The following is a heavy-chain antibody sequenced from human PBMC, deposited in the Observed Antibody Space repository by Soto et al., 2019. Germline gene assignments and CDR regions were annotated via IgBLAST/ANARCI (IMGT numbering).Heavy chain of an antibody. CDR1: GDSVSSNSAA. D-gene: IGHD6-13*01. J-gene: IGHJ6*02. V-gene: IGHV6-1*01. CDR3: ARDDIAAASYYGMDV. Sequence: SQTLALPCAISGDSVSSNSAACNVMRQSPSRGLEWLGRTYYRSKWYNDYAVSVKSRITINPDTSKNQFSLQLNSVTPEDTAVYYCARDDIAAASYYGMDVWGQGTTVTVSS. CDR2: TYYRSKWYN.